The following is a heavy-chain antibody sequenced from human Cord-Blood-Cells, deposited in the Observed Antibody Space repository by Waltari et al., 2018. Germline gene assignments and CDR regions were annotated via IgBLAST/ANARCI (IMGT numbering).Heavy chain of an antibody. CDR3: ARGWPYSSSKDDAFDI. D-gene: IGHD6-6*01. CDR2: INHSGST. J-gene: IGHJ3*02. V-gene: IGHV4-34*01. CDR1: GGSFSGYY. Sequence: QVQLQQWGAGLLKSSETLSLTCAVYGGSFSGYYWSWIRQPPGKGLEWIGEINHSGSTNHTPSLKSRVTISVDTSKNQFSLKLSSVTAADTAVYYCARGWPYSSSKDDAFDIWGQGTMVTVSS.